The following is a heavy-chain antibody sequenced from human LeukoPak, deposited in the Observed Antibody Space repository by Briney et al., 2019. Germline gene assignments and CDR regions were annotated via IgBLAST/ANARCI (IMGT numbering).Heavy chain of an antibody. CDR1: GGTFSSYA. Sequence: SVKVSCKASGGTFSSYAISWVRQAPGQGLEWMGEIIPIFGTVNYAQKFQGRVTMTTDTSTSTAYMELRSLRSDDTAVYYCARDSITMIVVVPAPIDYWGQGTLVTVSS. V-gene: IGHV1-69*05. J-gene: IGHJ4*02. CDR2: IIPIFGTV. CDR3: ARDSITMIVVVPAPIDY. D-gene: IGHD3-22*01.